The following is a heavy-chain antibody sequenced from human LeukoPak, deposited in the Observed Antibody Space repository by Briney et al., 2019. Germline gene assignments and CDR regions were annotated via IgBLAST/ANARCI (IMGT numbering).Heavy chain of an antibody. J-gene: IGHJ3*02. D-gene: IGHD6-19*01. CDR2: IYYSGST. CDR3: ARPYSSGWYGVFHI. V-gene: IGHV4-39*07. CDR1: GGSISSSSYY. Sequence: SETLSLTCTVSGGSISSSSYYWGWIRQPPGKGLEWIGSIYYSGSTYYNPSLKSRVTISVDTSKNQFSLRLSSVTAADTAVYYCARPYSSGWYGVFHIWGQGTMVTVSS.